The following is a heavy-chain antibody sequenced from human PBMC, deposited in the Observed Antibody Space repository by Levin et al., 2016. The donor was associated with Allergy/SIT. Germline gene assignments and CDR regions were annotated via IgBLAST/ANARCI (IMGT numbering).Heavy chain of an antibody. CDR2: IYYSGST. V-gene: IGHV4-31*02. Sequence: WIRQPPGKGLEWIGYIYYSGSTYYNPSLKSRVTISVDTSKNQFSLKLSSVTAADTAVYYCARASVVVAYFDYWGQGTLVTVSS. D-gene: IGHD3-22*01. J-gene: IGHJ4*02. CDR3: ARASVVVAYFDY.